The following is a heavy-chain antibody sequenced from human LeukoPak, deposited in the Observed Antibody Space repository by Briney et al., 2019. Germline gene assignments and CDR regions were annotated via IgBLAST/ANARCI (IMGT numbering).Heavy chain of an antibody. D-gene: IGHD6-13*01. V-gene: IGHV5-51*01. CDR1: GYSFTSYW. CDR2: IYPGDSDT. Sequence: GESLKISCKGSGYSFTSYWIGWVRQMPGKGLEWMGIIYPGDSDTRYSPSFQGQVTISADKSISTAYLQWSSLKASDTAMYYCARQSAAAAGAYYYYYGMDVWGQGTTVTVSS. J-gene: IGHJ6*02. CDR3: ARQSAAAAGAYYYYYGMDV.